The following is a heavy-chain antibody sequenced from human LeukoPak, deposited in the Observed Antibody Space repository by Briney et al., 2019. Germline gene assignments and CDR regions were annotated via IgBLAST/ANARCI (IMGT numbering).Heavy chain of an antibody. J-gene: IGHJ4*02. CDR2: TYYRSKWYN. D-gene: IGHD4-23*01. CDR1: GDSVSSNRAT. V-gene: IGHV6-1*01. Sequence: SQTLSLTCAISGDSVSSNRATWHWIRQSPSRGLEWLGRTYYRSKWYNDYAMSLESRIIVNPDTSRNQFSLQMNSVTPEDTAVYYCAKQDYGGSLDYWGQGTLVTVSS. CDR3: AKQDYGGSLDY.